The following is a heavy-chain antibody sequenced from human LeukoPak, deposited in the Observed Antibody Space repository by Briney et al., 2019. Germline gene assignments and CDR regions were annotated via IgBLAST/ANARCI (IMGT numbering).Heavy chain of an antibody. V-gene: IGHV3-21*01. D-gene: IGHD3-10*01. J-gene: IGHJ4*02. CDR1: GFTSSSYT. CDR2: ITTSSTYI. CDR3: ARGEGYYASGSYYIDY. Sequence: PGGSLRLSCAASGFTSSSYTMNCVRQAPGKGLEWVSSITTSSTYIYYADSVRGRFTISRDNAKNSLYLRMSSLRVEDTAVYYCARGEGYYASGSYYIDYWGQGTLVTVSS.